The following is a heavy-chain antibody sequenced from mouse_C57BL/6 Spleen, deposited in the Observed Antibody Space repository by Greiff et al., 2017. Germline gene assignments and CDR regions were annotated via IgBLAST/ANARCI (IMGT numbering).Heavy chain of an antibody. V-gene: IGHV2-6*01. J-gene: IGHJ3*01. CDR2: LWGVGST. D-gene: IGHD3-3*01. CDR3: ATGAGPTSFAY. CDR1: GVSLTSYG. Sequence: QVQLKESGPGLVAPSQRLSITCTVSGVSLTSYGVDWVRQSPGKGLEWMGVLWGVGSTNYSSALKSRRSISKDNTKMQVFLKMNSLQTDDTAMYYCATGAGPTSFAYWGQGTLVTVSA.